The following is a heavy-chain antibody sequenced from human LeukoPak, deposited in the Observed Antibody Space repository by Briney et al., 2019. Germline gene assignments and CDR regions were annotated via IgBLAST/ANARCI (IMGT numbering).Heavy chain of an antibody. CDR2: VSFGGGT. J-gene: IGHJ3*02. Sequence: SETLSLTCTASGGSISSYYWSWIRQPPGKGLDWIGYVSFGGGTNYNPSLKSRVITSADTSKNQFSLNLTSVTAADTAVYYCVRASVESGGAFDIWGQGTMVTVSS. CDR3: VRASVESGGAFDI. D-gene: IGHD2-15*01. V-gene: IGHV4-59*01. CDR1: GGSISSYY.